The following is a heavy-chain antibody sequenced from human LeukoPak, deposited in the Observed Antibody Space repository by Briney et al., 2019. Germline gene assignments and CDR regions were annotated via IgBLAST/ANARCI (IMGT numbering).Heavy chain of an antibody. J-gene: IGHJ4*02. Sequence: GGSLRLSCAASGFTFTMSWVRQAPGKGLEWVSDISGSGESTHYADSVKGRLTISRDNSKNTLYLQMSSLRGEDTAVYYCAKGAHSSGWLSHDYWGQGTLVTVSS. V-gene: IGHV3-23*01. CDR1: GFTFT. D-gene: IGHD6-19*01. CDR3: AKGAHSSGWLSHDY. CDR2: ISGSGEST.